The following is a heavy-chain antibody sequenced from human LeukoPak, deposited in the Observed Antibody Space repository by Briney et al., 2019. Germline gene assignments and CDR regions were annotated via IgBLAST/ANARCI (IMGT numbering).Heavy chain of an antibody. V-gene: IGHV4-59*01. CDR1: GGSISSYY. D-gene: IGHD6-13*01. CDR3: ARAGTGWFDP. CDR2: IYYSGST. Sequence: SETLSLTCTVSGGSISSYYWSWIRQPPGQGLEWIGYIYYSGSTNYNTSLKSRVTISVDTSKNQFSLKLSSVSAAGTAVYYCARAGTGWFDPWGQGTLVTVSS. J-gene: IGHJ5*02.